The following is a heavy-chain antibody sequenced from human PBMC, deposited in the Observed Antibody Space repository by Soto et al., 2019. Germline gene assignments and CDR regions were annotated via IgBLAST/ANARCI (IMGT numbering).Heavy chain of an antibody. D-gene: IGHD3-16*02. CDR1: GFIFSSYN. J-gene: IGHJ5*02. V-gene: IGHV3-48*01. CDR2: IRISGSSGSSTT. CDR3: AKDRSGPSLNWFDP. Sequence: GGSLRLSCAASGFIFSSYNMNWVRQAPGKGLEWISYIRISGSSGSSTTYYADSVKGRFTISRDNSKNTLYLQMNSLRAEDTAVYYCAKDRSGPSLNWFDPWGQGTLVTVSS.